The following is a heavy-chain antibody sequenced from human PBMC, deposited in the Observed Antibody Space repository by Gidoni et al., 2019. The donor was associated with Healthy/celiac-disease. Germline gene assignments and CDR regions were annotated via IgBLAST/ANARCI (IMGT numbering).Heavy chain of an antibody. J-gene: IGHJ4*02. CDR1: GFSLSTSGVG. V-gene: IGHV2-5*02. CDR2: IYWDDDK. D-gene: IGHD3-10*01. Sequence: QITLKESGPTLVKPTQTLTLTCTFSGFSLSTSGVGVGWIRQPPGKALEWLALIYWDDDKRYSPSLKSRLTITKDTSKNQVVLTMTNMDPVDTATYYCAHTFFPYYYGSGSYNFDYWGQGTLVTVSS. CDR3: AHTFFPYYYGSGSYNFDY.